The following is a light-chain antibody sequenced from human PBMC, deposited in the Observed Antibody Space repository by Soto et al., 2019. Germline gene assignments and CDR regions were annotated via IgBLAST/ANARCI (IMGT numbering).Light chain of an antibody. Sequence: QSVLTQPPSASGTPGQRVTISCSGSRSNIGSNTVNWFQQLPGTAPKLLIYSDNQRPSGVPGRFSGSKSGTSASLAISGLQSEDEADYYGAAWDDSLNGRHVFGTGTKVTV. J-gene: IGLJ1*01. CDR1: RSNIGSNT. V-gene: IGLV1-44*01. CDR2: SDN. CDR3: AAWDDSLNGRHV.